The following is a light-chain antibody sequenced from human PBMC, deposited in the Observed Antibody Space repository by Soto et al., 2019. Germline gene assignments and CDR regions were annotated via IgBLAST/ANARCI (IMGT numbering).Light chain of an antibody. Sequence: QSVLTQPPSVSGAPGQRVTISCTGSSSNIGAGYEVHWFQQLPGTAPKLLIYGNTNRPSGVPDRFSGSKSDSSASLAITGLRPEDEADDDCQSYDCSRSVLFVFGSGTKLTVL. CDR3: QSYDCSRSVLFV. CDR2: GNT. V-gene: IGLV1-40*01. J-gene: IGLJ1*01. CDR1: SSNIGAGYE.